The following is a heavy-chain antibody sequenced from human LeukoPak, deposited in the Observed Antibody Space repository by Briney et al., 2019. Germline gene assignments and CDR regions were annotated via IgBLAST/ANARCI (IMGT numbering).Heavy chain of an antibody. CDR2: ISGSGGST. Sequence: PGGSLRLSCAASGFTFSSYATTWVRQAPGKGLEWVSAISGSGGSTYYADSVKGRFTISRDNSKNTLYLQMNSLRAEDTAVYFCAKSPHLDSSGYPLDYWGQGTLVTVSS. J-gene: IGHJ4*02. V-gene: IGHV3-23*01. CDR3: AKSPHLDSSGYPLDY. D-gene: IGHD3-22*01. CDR1: GFTFSSYA.